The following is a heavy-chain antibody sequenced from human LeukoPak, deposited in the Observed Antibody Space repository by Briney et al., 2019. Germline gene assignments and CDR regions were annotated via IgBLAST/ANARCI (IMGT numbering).Heavy chain of an antibody. CDR2: ISSSGSTI. J-gene: IGHJ5*02. V-gene: IGHV3-11*04. CDR3: ARVGGYCRSTSWWGENWFDP. CDR1: GFTFSDYY. Sequence: PGGSLRLSCAASGFTFSDYYMSWIRQAPGKGLEWVSHISSSGSTIYYADSVKGRFTISRDNAKNSLYLQMNSLRAEDTAVYYCARVGGYCRSTSWWGENWFDPWGQGTLVTVSS. D-gene: IGHD2-2*01.